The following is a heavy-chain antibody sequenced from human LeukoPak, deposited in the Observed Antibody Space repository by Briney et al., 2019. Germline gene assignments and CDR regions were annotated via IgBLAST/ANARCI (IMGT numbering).Heavy chain of an antibody. CDR2: ISSSGSTI. Sequence: GGSLRLSCAASGFTFSSYSMNWVRQAPGKGLEWVSYISSSGSTIYYADSVKGRFTISRDNAKNSLYLQMNSLRAEDTAVYYCARDYFSSGYYSNWFDPWGQGTLVTVSS. D-gene: IGHD3-22*01. CDR3: ARDYFSSGYYSNWFDP. V-gene: IGHV3-48*01. J-gene: IGHJ5*02. CDR1: GFTFSSYS.